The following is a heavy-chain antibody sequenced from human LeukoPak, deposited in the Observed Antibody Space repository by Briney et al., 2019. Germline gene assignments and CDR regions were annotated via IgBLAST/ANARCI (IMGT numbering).Heavy chain of an antibody. CDR2: IYHGGST. J-gene: IGHJ4*02. D-gene: IGHD6-19*01. Sequence: SETLSLTCAVSGYSVSSGYYWGWIRQPPGKGLEWIGSIYHGGSTYYNPSLKSRVTISVDTSKNQFSLKLSSVTAADTAMYYCATQQWLVREVVYWGQGTLVTVSS. CDR1: GYSVSSGYY. CDR3: ATQQWLVREVVY. V-gene: IGHV4-38-2*01.